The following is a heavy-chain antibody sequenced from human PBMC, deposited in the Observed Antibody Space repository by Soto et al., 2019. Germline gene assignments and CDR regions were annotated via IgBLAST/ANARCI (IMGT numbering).Heavy chain of an antibody. CDR2: ISYDGSNK. Sequence: PGGSLRLSCAASGFTFSSYGMHWVRQAPGKGLEWVAVISYDGSNKYYADSVKGRFTISRDNSKNTLYLQMNSLRAEDTAVYYCAKPLNWNYSLLDYWGQGTLVTVSS. V-gene: IGHV3-30*18. J-gene: IGHJ4*02. CDR1: GFTFSSYG. CDR3: AKPLNWNYSLLDY. D-gene: IGHD1-7*01.